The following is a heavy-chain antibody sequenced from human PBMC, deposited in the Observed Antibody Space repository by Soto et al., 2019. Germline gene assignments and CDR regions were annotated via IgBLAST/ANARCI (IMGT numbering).Heavy chain of an antibody. D-gene: IGHD6-19*01. CDR2: IYHSGST. J-gene: IGHJ4*02. Sequence: QVQLQESGPGLVKPSGTLSLTCAVSSGSISSSNWWSWVRQPPGKGLEWIGEIYHSGSTNYNPSLHSRVTISVDTSKHQFSLKLRSVTAADTAVYYCARVSGSGWYRDYWVQGTLVTVGS. V-gene: IGHV4-4*02. CDR3: ARVSGSGWYRDY. CDR1: SGSISSSNW.